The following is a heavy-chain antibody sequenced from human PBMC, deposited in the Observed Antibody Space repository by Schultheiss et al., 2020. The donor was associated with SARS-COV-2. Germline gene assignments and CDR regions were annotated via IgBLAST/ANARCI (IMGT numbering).Heavy chain of an antibody. CDR1: GGTFSSYA. J-gene: IGHJ5*02. CDR2: IIPIFGTA. D-gene: IGHD6-13*01. V-gene: IGHV1-69*13. CDR3: ARGGSIAAAAFDP. Sequence: SVKVSCKASGGTFSSYAISWVRQAPGQGLEWMGGIIPIFGTANYAQKFQGRVTITADESTSTAYMELRSLRSDDTAVYFCARGGSIAAAAFDPWGRGTLVTVSS.